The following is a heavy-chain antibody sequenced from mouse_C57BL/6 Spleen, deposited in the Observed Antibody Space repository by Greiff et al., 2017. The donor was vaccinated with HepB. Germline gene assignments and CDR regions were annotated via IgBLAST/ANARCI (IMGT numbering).Heavy chain of an antibody. Sequence: VQLKQPGAELVMPGASVKLSCKASGYTFTSYWMHWVKQRPGQGLEWIGEIDPSDSYTNYNQKFKGKSTLTVDKSSSTAYMQLSSLTSEDSAVYYCARAYSNFLDYWGQGTTLTVSS. CDR1: GYTFTSYW. V-gene: IGHV1-69*01. CDR3: ARAYSNFLDY. J-gene: IGHJ2*01. D-gene: IGHD2-5*01. CDR2: IDPSDSYT.